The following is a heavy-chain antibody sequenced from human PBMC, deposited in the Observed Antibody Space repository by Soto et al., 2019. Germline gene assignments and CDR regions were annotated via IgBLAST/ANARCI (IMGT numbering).Heavy chain of an antibody. CDR2: ISSFTGYI. J-gene: IGHJ5*02. D-gene: IGHD3-3*01. Sequence: ASLKVSCKASGYTFNNYPIGWVPQVPGQGLEWMGWISSFTGYIHYAEKFQGRVTLTADTSTSTAYMELRSLTSADTAVYYCARPLGGSGDFWFDPWGQGXLVTVSS. V-gene: IGHV1-18*04. CDR3: ARPLGGSGDFWFDP. CDR1: GYTFNNYP.